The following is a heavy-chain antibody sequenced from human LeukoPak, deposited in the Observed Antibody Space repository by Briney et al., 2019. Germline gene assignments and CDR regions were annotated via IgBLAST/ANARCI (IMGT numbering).Heavy chain of an antibody. CDR1: GFIFSSYG. V-gene: IGHV3-30*03. D-gene: IGHD2-2*01. CDR2: ISYDGSTK. Sequence: GGSLRLSCAASGFIFSSYGMHWVRHAPGKGLEWVAAISYDGSTKYYADSVKGRFTISRDKSKNTLYLQMNSLRAEDTAVYYCARGYGAMPDYWGQGTLVTVSS. CDR3: ARGYGAMPDY. J-gene: IGHJ4*02.